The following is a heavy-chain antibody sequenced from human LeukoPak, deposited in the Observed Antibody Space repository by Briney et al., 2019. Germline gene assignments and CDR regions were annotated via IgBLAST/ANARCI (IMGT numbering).Heavy chain of an antibody. Sequence: GGSLRLSCAASGFTFSSYSINWVRQAPGKGLEWVSGISPNGVITYYADSVKGRFTISRDNSKGTVYLQMNSLRPEDTAVYYCAKDDAWLQYGNWGRGTLVTVSS. CDR3: AKDDAWLQYGN. CDR2: ISPNGVIT. CDR1: GFTFSSYS. V-gene: IGHV3-23*01. J-gene: IGHJ4*02. D-gene: IGHD5-24*01.